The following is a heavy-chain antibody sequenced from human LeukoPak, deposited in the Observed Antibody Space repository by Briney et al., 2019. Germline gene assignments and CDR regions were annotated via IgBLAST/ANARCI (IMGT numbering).Heavy chain of an antibody. CDR2: IYHSGST. Sequence: SETLSLTCAVSGYSFSSGYYWGWIRQPPGKGLEWIGSIYHSGSTYYNPSLKSRVTISVDTSKNQFSLKLSSVTAADAPVYYCARPHCSSTSCYLYIDYWGQGTLVTVPS. J-gene: IGHJ4*02. V-gene: IGHV4-38-2*01. D-gene: IGHD2-2*01. CDR1: GYSFSSGYY. CDR3: ARPHCSSTSCYLYIDY.